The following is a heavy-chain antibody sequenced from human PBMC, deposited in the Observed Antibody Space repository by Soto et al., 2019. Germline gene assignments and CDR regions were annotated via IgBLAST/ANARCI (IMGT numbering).Heavy chain of an antibody. Sequence: ASGTLSLTCSVSGGSISGYDWSWFRQAPGKGLEWIGYVYDTGSTSYNPSLQSRVTISVDTSKKQFSLSLRLVTAADTAVYFCARSIAVPSSHIDHCGQGTRVTVSS. V-gene: IGHV4-59*01. CDR3: ARSIAVPSSHIDH. D-gene: IGHD6-6*01. CDR1: GGSISGYD. J-gene: IGHJ4*02. CDR2: VYDTGST.